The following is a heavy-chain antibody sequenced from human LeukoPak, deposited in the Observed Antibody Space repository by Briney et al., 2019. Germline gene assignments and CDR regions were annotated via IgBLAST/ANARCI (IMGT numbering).Heavy chain of an antibody. D-gene: IGHD6-19*01. V-gene: IGHV3-7*01. CDR2: IKQDGSEK. Sequence: GGSLRLSCAASGFTFSSYWMSWVRQAPGKGLEWAANIKQDGSEKYYVDSVKGRFTISRDNAKNSLYLQMNSLRAEDTAVYYCARRSRLVSLYYYYYGMDVWGQGTTVTVSS. CDR1: GFTFSSYW. J-gene: IGHJ6*02. CDR3: ARRSRLVSLYYYYYGMDV.